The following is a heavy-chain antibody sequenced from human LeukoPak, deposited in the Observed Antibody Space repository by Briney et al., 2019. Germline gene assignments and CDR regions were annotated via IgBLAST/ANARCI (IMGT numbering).Heavy chain of an antibody. J-gene: IGHJ5*02. CDR3: ARENRRRNWFDP. CDR2: ISGSGGGT. D-gene: IGHD1-14*01. Sequence: GGSLRLSCAASGFTFSSYAMSWVRQAPGKGLEWVSTISGSGGGTYYADSVKGRFTVSRDNSKNTLYLRMNSLRAEDTAVYYCARENRRRNWFDPWGQGTLVTVSS. V-gene: IGHV3-23*01. CDR1: GFTFSSYA.